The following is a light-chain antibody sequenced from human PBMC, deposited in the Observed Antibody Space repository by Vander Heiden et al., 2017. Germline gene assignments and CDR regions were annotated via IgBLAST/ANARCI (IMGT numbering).Light chain of an antibody. CDR1: QSVLYSSNNKNY. CDR3: QQYYSTLT. J-gene: IGKJ4*01. CDR2: WAS. V-gene: IGKV4-1*01. Sequence: DIVMPQSPDPLAVSPGERATINCKSSQSVLYSSNNKNYLAWYQQKPGQPPKLLIYWASTRESGVPDRFSGSGSGTDFTLTISSLQAEDVAVYYCQQYYSTLTFGGGTKVEIK.